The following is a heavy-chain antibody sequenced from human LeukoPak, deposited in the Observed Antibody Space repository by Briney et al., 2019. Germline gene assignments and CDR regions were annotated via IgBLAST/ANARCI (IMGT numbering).Heavy chain of an antibody. J-gene: IGHJ4*02. CDR1: GFTFSSYW. D-gene: IGHD3-10*01. CDR3: AKDRDSYGSGSYYNVG. Sequence: GGSLRLSCAASGFTFSSYWMHWVRQAPGKGLVWVSRINSDGSSTSYADSVKGRFTISRDNSKNTLYLQMNSLRAEDTAVYYCAKDRDSYGSGSYYNVGWGQGTLVTVSS. V-gene: IGHV3-74*01. CDR2: INSDGSST.